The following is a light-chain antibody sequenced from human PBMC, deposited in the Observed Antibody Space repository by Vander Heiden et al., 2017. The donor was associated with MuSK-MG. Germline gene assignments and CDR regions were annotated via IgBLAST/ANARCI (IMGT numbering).Light chain of an antibody. CDR2: DAS. J-gene: IGKJ1*01. CDR1: QHISRY. V-gene: IGKV1-33*01. CDR3: RQDDTFPRT. Sequence: DIQMTQSPSTLSASVGDRVTITCQASQHISRYLNWYQKKPGKVPKLLIYDASNLETGVPSRFSGSGSVRDLTLTISSLKPDDFATYYCRQDDTFPRTFGQGTTVEIK.